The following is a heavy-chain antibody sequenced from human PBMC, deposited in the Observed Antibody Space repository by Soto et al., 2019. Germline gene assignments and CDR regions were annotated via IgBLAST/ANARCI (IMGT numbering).Heavy chain of an antibody. J-gene: IGHJ5*02. CDR3: ARGRAARRFGANWFDP. V-gene: IGHV3-7*03. Sequence: GSLRLSCAASGFTFSSYWMSWVRQAPGKGLEWVANIKQDGSEKYYVDSVKGRFTISRDNAKNSLYLQMNSLRAEDTAVYYCARGRAARRFGANWFDPWGQGTLVTVSS. CDR1: GFTFSSYW. CDR2: IKQDGSEK. D-gene: IGHD3-3*01.